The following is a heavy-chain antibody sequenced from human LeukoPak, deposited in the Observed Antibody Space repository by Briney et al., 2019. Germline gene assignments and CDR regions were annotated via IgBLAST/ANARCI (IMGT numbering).Heavy chain of an antibody. CDR1: GYTFTGYY. V-gene: IGHV1-2*02. CDR3: ARDRGYSSSWYVVTAIPYGMDV. D-gene: IGHD6-13*01. Sequence: ASVKVSCKASGYTFTGYYMHWVRQAPGQELEWMGWINPNSGGTNYAQKFQGRVTMTRDTSISTAYMELSRLRSDDTAVYYCARDRGYSSSWYVVTAIPYGMDVWGQGTTVTVSS. CDR2: INPNSGGT. J-gene: IGHJ6*02.